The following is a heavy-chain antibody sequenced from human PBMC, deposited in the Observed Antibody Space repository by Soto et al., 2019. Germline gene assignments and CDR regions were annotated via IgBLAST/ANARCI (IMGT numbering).Heavy chain of an antibody. CDR3: AKAGEIFGLVIFAYLDF. CDR1: GFTFNSYA. Sequence: ESGGGVVQPGKSLRLSCATSGFTFNSYALHWVRQATGKGLEWVALISNDGSKTFYADSVKGRFTISRDTAKNTLFLQMNSLTTEDTAVYFCAKAGEIFGLVIFAYLDFWGQGTLVAVSS. V-gene: IGHV3-30*18. J-gene: IGHJ4*02. CDR2: ISNDGSKT. D-gene: IGHD3-3*01.